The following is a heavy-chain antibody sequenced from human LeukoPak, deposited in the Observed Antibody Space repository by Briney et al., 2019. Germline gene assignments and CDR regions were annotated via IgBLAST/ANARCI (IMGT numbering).Heavy chain of an antibody. CDR1: GYTFSSYG. V-gene: IGHV1-18*01. CDR2: IRPNNGNT. Sequence: ASVKVSCKASGYTFSSYGICWARQAPGQGLEWVGWIRPNNGNTNYAQKFQGRVIMTTDTSTSTAYMELRSLRSDETAVYYCARVDLLNGYYFFDYWGQGTLVTVSS. J-gene: IGHJ4*02. CDR3: ARVDLLNGYYFFDY. D-gene: IGHD3-9*01.